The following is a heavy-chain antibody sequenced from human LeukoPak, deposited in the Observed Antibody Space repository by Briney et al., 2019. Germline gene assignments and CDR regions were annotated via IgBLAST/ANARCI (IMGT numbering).Heavy chain of an antibody. CDR2: IYYSGST. V-gene: IGHV4-30-4*08. Sequence: SETLSLTCTVSGGSISSYYWSWIRQPPGKGLEWIGYIYYSGSTYYNPSLKSRVTISVDTSKNQFSLKLSSVTAADTAVYYCARGGKMIPRMHKYNWFDPWGQGTLVTVSS. J-gene: IGHJ5*02. CDR1: GGSISSYY. CDR3: ARGGKMIPRMHKYNWFDP. D-gene: IGHD3-22*01.